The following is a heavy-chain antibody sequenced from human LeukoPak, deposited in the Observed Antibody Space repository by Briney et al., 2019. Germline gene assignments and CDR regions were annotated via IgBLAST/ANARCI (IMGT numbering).Heavy chain of an antibody. CDR2: ISSDSTSFK. V-gene: IGHV3-21*01. D-gene: IGHD3-10*01. CDR1: GFTFSTYH. Sequence: GGSLRLSCAASGFTFSTYHFHWVRQAPGKGLEWVSTISSDSTSFKYYAHSVQGRFTISRDNAKNSLYLQMNSLRAEDTAVYYCAGDRTYGSGSYSFDYWGQGTLVTVSS. J-gene: IGHJ4*02. CDR3: AGDRTYGSGSYSFDY.